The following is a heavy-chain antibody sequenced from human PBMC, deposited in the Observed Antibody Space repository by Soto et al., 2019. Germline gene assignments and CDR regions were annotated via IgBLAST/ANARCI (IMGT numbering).Heavy chain of an antibody. CDR1: GGTFSGYT. V-gene: IGHV1-69*02. CDR3: ARLFGGGSWYRDGDRPAFPHNWFDP. Sequence: QVQLVQSGAEVKKPGSSVKVSCKASGGTFSGYTISWVRQAPGQGLEWMGRIIPILGIANYAQKFQGRVTITADKSTSTAYMELSSLRSEDTAVYYCARLFGGGSWYRDGDRPAFPHNWFDPWGQGTLVTVSS. CDR2: IIPILGIA. D-gene: IGHD6-13*01. J-gene: IGHJ5*02.